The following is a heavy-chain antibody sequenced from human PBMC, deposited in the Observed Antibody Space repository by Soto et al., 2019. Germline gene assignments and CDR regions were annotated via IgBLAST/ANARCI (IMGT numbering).Heavy chain of an antibody. D-gene: IGHD2-2*01. Sequence: SETLSLTCAVSDGSISNGGYSWSWIRQPPGKGLEWIGYIYHSGSTYYNPSLKSRVTISVDRSKNQFSLKLSSVTAADTAVYYCATVPDRWGQRTLVTVSS. CDR1: DGSISNGGYS. V-gene: IGHV4-30-2*01. CDR3: ATVPDR. CDR2: IYHSGST. J-gene: IGHJ5*02.